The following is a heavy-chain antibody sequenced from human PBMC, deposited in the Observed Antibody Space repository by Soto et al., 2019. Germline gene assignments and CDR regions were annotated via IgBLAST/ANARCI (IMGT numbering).Heavy chain of an antibody. CDR1: GFTFDDYA. Sequence: GGSLRLSCAASGFTFDDYAMHWVRQVPGKGLEWVSGVSWNSDNIAYADSVKGRITISRDNAKNSLYLQINSLRTEDTALYYCVKETQANLGTGGFDYWGQGTLVTVSS. J-gene: IGHJ4*02. CDR3: VKETQANLGTGGFDY. CDR2: VSWNSDNI. D-gene: IGHD7-27*01. V-gene: IGHV3-9*01.